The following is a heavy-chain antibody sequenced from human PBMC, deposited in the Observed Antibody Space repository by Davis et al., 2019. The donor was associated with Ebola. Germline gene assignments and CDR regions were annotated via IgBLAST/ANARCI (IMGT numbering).Heavy chain of an antibody. CDR1: GFTFSSYS. V-gene: IGHV3-48*02. CDR3: ARAIYYYYYGGR. CDR2: ISSSSSTI. J-gene: IGHJ6*04. Sequence: GESLKISCAASGFTFSSYSMNWVRQAPGKGLEWVSSISSSSSTIYYADSVKGRFTISRDNAKNTLYLQMNSLRDEDTAVYYCARAIYYYYYGGRLGQRDHGHRLL.